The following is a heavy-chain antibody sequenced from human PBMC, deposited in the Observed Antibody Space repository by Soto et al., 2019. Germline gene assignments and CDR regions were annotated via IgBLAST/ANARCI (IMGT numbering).Heavy chain of an antibody. CDR2: VYYSGRA. V-gene: IGHV4-30-4*01. J-gene: IGHJ5*02. CDR1: GASISSGDNY. D-gene: IGHD3-10*01. CDR3: ARENDPYPECNYGSFDP. Sequence: QVQLQESGPGLVRPSQTLSLTCSVSGASISSGDNYWSWIRQSPQKGLEWLGNVYYSGRATYNPSLKSRLALSVDTSNNRFSLKLTSVTAADTAVYYCARENDPYPECNYGSFDPWGQGTLVTVSS.